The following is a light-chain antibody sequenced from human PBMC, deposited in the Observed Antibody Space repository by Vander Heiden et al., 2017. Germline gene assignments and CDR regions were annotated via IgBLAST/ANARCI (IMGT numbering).Light chain of an antibody. CDR1: SSNIGAYKY. V-gene: IGLV2-14*01. CDR3: NSYTSRSTFV. Sequence: QSALTQPASVSGSPGHSITIPCTGTSSNIGAYKYVSWFQQHPGEAPKLMIYEVSNRPSGVSDRFSGSKSGNTASLTISGLQAEDEADYYCNSYTSRSTFVFGTGTKVTVL. J-gene: IGLJ1*01. CDR2: EVS.